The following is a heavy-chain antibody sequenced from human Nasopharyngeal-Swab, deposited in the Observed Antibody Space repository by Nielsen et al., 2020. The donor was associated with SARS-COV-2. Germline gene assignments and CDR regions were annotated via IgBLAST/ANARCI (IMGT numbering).Heavy chain of an antibody. CDR3: ARESGVGELLGVSFDY. J-gene: IGHJ4*02. CDR1: GFTFSSYG. CDR2: IYYDGSKK. Sequence: GRSLKISCAASGFTFSSYGMPWVRQAPGKGLEWVAIIYYDGSKKYYADSVNGRFTISRDNSKNTLYLQMNSLRGEDTAVYYCARESGVGELLGVSFDYWGQGTLVTVSS. D-gene: IGHD3-10*01. V-gene: IGHV3-33*01.